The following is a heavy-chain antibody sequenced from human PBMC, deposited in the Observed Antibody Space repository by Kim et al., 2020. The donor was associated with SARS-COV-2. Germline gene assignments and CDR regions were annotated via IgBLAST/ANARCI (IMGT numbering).Heavy chain of an antibody. Sequence: GGSLRLSCAGSGFTFSNYGMSWVRQAPGKGLEWVSAISANGGSTFYADSVKGRFTISRDNSKNTLYLQISSLRAEGTAMYYCAKDPFRLRGAAAGTFDYWGQGTLVTVSS. CDR2: ISANGGST. CDR3: AKDPFRLRGAAAGTFDY. CDR1: GFTFSNYG. V-gene: IGHV3-23*01. D-gene: IGHD6-13*01. J-gene: IGHJ4*02.